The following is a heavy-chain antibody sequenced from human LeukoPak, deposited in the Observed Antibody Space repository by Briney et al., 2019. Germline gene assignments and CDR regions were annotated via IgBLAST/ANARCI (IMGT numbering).Heavy chain of an antibody. D-gene: IGHD3-3*01. V-gene: IGHV1-8*01. CDR1: GYTFTSYD. CDR3: ARSIYHYDFWSGYSRGLYYYGMDV. Sequence: ASVKVSCKASGYTFTSYDINWVRQATGQGLEWMGWMNTNSGNTGYAQKFQGRVTMTRNTSISTAYMELSSLRSEDTAVYYCARSIYHYDFWSGYSRGLYYYGMDVWGQGTTVTVSS. CDR2: MNTNSGNT. J-gene: IGHJ6*02.